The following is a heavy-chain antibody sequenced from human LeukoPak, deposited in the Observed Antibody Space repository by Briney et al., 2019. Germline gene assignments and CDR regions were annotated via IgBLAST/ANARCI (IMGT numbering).Heavy chain of an antibody. V-gene: IGHV1-2*02. Sequence: ASVTVTFTASGYTFTGYYMHWVRQAPGQGLEWMGWINPNSGGTNYAQKFQGRVTITRESSIITAYMELSRLRSDDTAVHYCARGAAAGTFVDYWGQGTLVSVRS. D-gene: IGHD6-13*01. CDR2: INPNSGGT. CDR3: ARGAAAGTFVDY. J-gene: IGHJ4*02. CDR1: GYTFTGYY.